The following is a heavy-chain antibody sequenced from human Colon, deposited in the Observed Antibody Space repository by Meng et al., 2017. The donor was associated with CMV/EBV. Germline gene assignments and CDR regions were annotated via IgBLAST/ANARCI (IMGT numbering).Heavy chain of an antibody. J-gene: IGHJ5*02. Sequence: QVQLQQWGAGLLKPSETLSLTCACYGGSFSGYYWSWIRQPPGKGLEWIGEINHSGSTNYNPSLKSRVTISVDTSKNQFSLKLSSVTAADTAVYYCARGRLPTDPWGQGTLVTVSS. D-gene: IGHD4-11*01. CDR1: GGSFSGYY. V-gene: IGHV4-34*01. CDR3: ARGRLPTDP. CDR2: INHSGST.